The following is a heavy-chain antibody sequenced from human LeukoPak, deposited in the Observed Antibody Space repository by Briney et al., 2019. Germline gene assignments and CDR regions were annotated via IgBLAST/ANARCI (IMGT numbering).Heavy chain of an antibody. CDR3: AKDHRDSRWELLRAVDY. D-gene: IGHD1-26*01. CDR1: GFTFSSYA. J-gene: IGHJ4*02. V-gene: IGHV3-23*03. Sequence: GGSLRLSCAASGFTFSSYAMGWVRQAPGKGLEWVSVIYSGGSTYYADSVKGRFTISRDNSKNTLYLQMNSLRAEDTAVYYCAKDHRDSRWELLRAVDYWGQGTLVTVSS. CDR2: IYSGGST.